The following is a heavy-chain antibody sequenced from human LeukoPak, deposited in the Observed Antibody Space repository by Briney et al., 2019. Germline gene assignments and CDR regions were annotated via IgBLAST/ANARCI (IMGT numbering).Heavy chain of an antibody. CDR3: AKEDIGALVPAIDS. V-gene: IGHV3-23*01. D-gene: IGHD2-2*01. J-gene: IGHJ4*02. Sequence: GGSLRLSCAASGFTFSSYGMSWVRQAPGKGLEWVSAISSSGRSTYYTDSVRGRFTISRDNSKNTLFLQMNRLRAEDTATYFCAKEDIGALVPAIDSWGQGTLVTVSS. CDR1: GFTFSSYG. CDR2: ISSSGRST.